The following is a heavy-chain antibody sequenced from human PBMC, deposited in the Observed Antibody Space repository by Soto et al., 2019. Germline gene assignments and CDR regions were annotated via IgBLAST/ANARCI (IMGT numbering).Heavy chain of an antibody. CDR1: DFTFRNSW. V-gene: IGHV3-7*03. J-gene: IGHJ4*02. D-gene: IGHD3-22*01. CDR2: IKPDGGAT. Sequence: GGSLRLSCATSDFTFRNSWINWVRQAPGKGLEWVANIKPDGGATNYVDSVKGRFTISRDNVRNSASLQMNSLRAEDTAVYYCAKPSTYYYDSSGYFDYWGQGTLVTVSS. CDR3: AKPSTYYYDSSGYFDY.